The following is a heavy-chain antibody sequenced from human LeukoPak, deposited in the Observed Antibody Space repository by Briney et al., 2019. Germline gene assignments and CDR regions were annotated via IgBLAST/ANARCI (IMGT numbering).Heavy chain of an antibody. CDR2: IKQDGSEK. CDR3: ARMLGYCSSTSCYSDAFDI. J-gene: IGHJ3*02. Sequence: GGSLRLSCAASGFTFSSYWMSWVRQAPGKGLEWVANIKQDGSEKYYVDSVKGRFTISRDNAKNSLYLQMNSLRAEDTAVYYCARMLGYCSSTSCYSDAFDIWGQGTMVTVSS. CDR1: GFTFSSYW. D-gene: IGHD2-2*02. V-gene: IGHV3-7*01.